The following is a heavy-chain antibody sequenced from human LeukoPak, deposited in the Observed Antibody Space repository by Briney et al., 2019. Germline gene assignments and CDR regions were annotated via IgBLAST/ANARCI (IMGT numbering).Heavy chain of an antibody. Sequence: SETLSLTCTVSGGSISRSRDYWGWIRQPPGKGLEWIGSIYYSGSTYYNPSLKSRVTISGDTSKNRFSLKLSSVTAADTAMYYCAREANYYGSGSYFEGTFDYWGQGSLVTVSS. J-gene: IGHJ4*02. D-gene: IGHD3-10*01. CDR1: GGSISRSRDY. CDR2: IYYSGST. CDR3: AREANYYGSGSYFEGTFDY. V-gene: IGHV4-39*07.